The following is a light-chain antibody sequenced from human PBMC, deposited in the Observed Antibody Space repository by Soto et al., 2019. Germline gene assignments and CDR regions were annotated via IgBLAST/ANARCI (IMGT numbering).Light chain of an antibody. CDR2: GAS. V-gene: IGKV3-20*01. J-gene: IGKJ2*01. Sequence: EIVLTQSPGTLSLSPGERATLSCRASQSLSSTYLAWYQQKPGQAPRLLIYGASSRDTGIPDRCSGSGSGTDFTLTISRLEPQDFAVYYCQPYGSSPPYTFGQGTKLEIK. CDR3: QPYGSSPPYT. CDR1: QSLSSTY.